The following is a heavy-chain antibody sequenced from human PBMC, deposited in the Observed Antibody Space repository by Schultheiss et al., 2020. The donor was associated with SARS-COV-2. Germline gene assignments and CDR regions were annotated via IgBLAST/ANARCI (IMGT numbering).Heavy chain of an antibody. CDR3: AREQQLDYYYYGMDV. J-gene: IGHJ6*02. V-gene: IGHV3-13*04. Sequence: GGSLRLSCAASRFTFSSYDMHWVRHTTGKGLEWVSVIGTVGDTYYQGPVKGRFTISRENAKNPLYLQMNSLRAGDTAVYYCAREQQLDYYYYGMDVWGQGTTVTVSS. CDR2: IGTVGDT. D-gene: IGHD6-13*01. CDR1: RFTFSSYD.